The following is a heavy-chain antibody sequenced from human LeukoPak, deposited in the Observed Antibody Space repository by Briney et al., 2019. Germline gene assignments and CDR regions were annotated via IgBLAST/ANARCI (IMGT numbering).Heavy chain of an antibody. CDR1: GFTFSSYS. Sequence: GGSLRLSCAASGFTFSSYSMNWVRQAPGKGPEWVSYISSSSSTIYYADSVKGRFTISRDNAKNSLYLQMNSLRAEDTAVYYCARPVYCSGGSCYSRGYFDYWGQGTLVTVSS. CDR3: ARPVYCSGGSCYSRGYFDY. D-gene: IGHD2-15*01. J-gene: IGHJ4*02. V-gene: IGHV3-48*01. CDR2: ISSSSSTI.